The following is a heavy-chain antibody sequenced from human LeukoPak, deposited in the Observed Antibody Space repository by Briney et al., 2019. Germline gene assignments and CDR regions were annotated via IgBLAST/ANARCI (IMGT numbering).Heavy chain of an antibody. CDR2: INPSGGST. CDR3: ARRLYDILTGYYAFDY. Sequence: ASVKVSCKASGYTFTSYYMHWVRQAPGQGLERMGIINPSGGSTSYAQKFQGRVTMTRDTSTSTVYMELSSVRSEDTDVYYCARRLYDILTGYYAFDYWGQGTLVTVSS. J-gene: IGHJ4*02. D-gene: IGHD3-9*01. V-gene: IGHV1-46*01. CDR1: GYTFTSYY.